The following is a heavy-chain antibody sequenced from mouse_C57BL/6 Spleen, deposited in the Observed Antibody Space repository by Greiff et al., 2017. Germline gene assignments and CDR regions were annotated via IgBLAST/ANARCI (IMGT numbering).Heavy chain of an antibody. CDR3: ARYSFDY. J-gene: IGHJ2*01. CDR2: IYPSDSDT. V-gene: IGHV1-61*01. CDR1: GYTFTSYW. Sequence: QVQLQQPGAELVRPGSSVKLSCKASGYTFTSYWLDWVQQRPGQGLAWIGIIYPSDSDTHYNQKFKDKATLTVDKSSGTAYMQLSSLTSDDAAVYYCARYSFDYWGQGTTLTVSS.